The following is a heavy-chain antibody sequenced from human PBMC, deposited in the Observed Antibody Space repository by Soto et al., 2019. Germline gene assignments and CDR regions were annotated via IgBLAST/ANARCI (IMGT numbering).Heavy chain of an antibody. Sequence: QVQLQQWGAGLLKPSDTLSLTCAVNSESLSGYYWSWIRQSPGKGLEWIGEIDGSGNTNYSPSLRSRVAMSVDTSKHLFSLNLNSVSAADTAAYYCVGALCRIVGFDYWRQGTLVTVSS. V-gene: IGHV4-34*01. CDR3: VGALCRIVGFDY. CDR2: IDGSGNT. J-gene: IGHJ4*02. CDR1: SESLSGYY. D-gene: IGHD1-26*01.